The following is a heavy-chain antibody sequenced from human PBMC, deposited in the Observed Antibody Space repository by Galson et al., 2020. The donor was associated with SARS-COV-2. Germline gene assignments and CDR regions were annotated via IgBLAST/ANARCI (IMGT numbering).Heavy chain of an antibody. CDR2: VYISETT. CDR1: GVSVSSAAYY. V-gene: IGHV4-61*02. Sequence: SETLSLTCTVSGVSVSSAAYYWSWIRQPAGKGLEWIGRVYISETTNYNLSLKSRVTISIDTPKNQFSLKVNSVTAADTALYYCVGGDWGATFDYWGQGTLVTVSS. D-gene: IGHD7-27*01. CDR3: VGGDWGATFDY. J-gene: IGHJ4*02.